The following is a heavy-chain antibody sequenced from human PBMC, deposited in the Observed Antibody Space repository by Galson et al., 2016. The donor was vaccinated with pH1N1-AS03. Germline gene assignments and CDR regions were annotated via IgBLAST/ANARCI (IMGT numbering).Heavy chain of an antibody. D-gene: IGHD2-21*02. CDR1: GLTFADHA. CDR3: TRGCGGACPRGDS. Sequence: SLRLSCATSGLTFADHAMSWFRQAPGMGLEWVGFIRSKTCGGTAEYAASVKDRFTLPRDDSKRIAYLQMDSLKIEDTGIYYCTRGCGGACPRGDSWGQGTLVTISS. V-gene: IGHV3-49*03. CDR2: IRSKTCGGTA. J-gene: IGHJ4*02.